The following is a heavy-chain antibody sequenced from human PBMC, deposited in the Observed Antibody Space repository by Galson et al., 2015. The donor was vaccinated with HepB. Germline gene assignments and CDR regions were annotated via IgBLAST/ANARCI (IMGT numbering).Heavy chain of an antibody. CDR3: AKDGIFASFTGPNYFDY. J-gene: IGHJ4*02. D-gene: IGHD2-8*02. Sequence: SLRLSCAASGFTFDDYAMHWVRQAPGKGLEWVSGISWNSGSIGYADSVKGRFTISRDNAKNSLYLQMNSLRPEDTALYYCAKDGIFASFTGPNYFDYWGQGTLVTVSS. CDR2: ISWNSGSI. V-gene: IGHV3-9*01. CDR1: GFTFDDYA.